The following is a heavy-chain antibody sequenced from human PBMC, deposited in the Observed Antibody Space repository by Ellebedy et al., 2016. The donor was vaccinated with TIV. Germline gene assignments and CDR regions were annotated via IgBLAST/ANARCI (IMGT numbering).Heavy chain of an antibody. V-gene: IGHV4-39*06. CDR1: GGSISSSSYY. J-gene: IGHJ6*02. Sequence: MPSETLSLTCTVSGGSISSSSYYWGWIRQPPGKGLEWIGEINHSGSTNYNPSLTSRVPISVDTSKNQFALKLSSVTASDTAVYYCARGDYYGSGSYYCYYYYYGMDVWGQGTTVTVSS. D-gene: IGHD3-10*01. CDR2: INHSGST. CDR3: ARGDYYGSGSYYCYYYYYGMDV.